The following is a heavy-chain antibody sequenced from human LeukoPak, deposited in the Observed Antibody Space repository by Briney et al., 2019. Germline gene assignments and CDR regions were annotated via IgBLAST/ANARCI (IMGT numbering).Heavy chain of an antibody. CDR2: ISGSGGST. CDR3: ATWGEEATISYGMDV. V-gene: IGHV3-23*01. Sequence: SGRSLRLSCAASGFTFSSYAMSWVRQAPGKGLEWVSAISGSGGSTYYADSVKGRFTISRDNSKNTLYLQMNSLRAEDTALYYCATWGEEATISYGMDVWGQGITVTVSS. J-gene: IGHJ6*02. CDR1: GFTFSSYA. D-gene: IGHD5-24*01.